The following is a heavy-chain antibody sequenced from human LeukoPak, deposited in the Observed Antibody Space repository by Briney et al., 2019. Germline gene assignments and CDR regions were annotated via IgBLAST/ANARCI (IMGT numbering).Heavy chain of an antibody. V-gene: IGHV4-39*01. CDR3: ARHRRVYDSSGYYCDY. CDR1: GGSISSSSYY. Sequence: SETLSLTCTVSGGSISSSSYYWGWIRQPPGKGLEWIGSIYYSGCTYYNPSLKSRVTISVDTSKNQFSLKLSSVTAADTAVYYCARHRRVYDSSGYYCDYWGQGTLVTVSS. J-gene: IGHJ4*02. D-gene: IGHD3-22*01. CDR2: IYYSGCT.